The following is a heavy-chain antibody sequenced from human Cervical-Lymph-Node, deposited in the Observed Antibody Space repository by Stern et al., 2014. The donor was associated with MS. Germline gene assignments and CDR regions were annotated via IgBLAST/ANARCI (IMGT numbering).Heavy chain of an antibody. CDR3: ARETYYFDSNGHGVGWLDP. CDR2: IYYTVST. Sequence: QVQLQESGPGLVKPSQTLSLTCTVSGGSISSGDSYWNWIRQTPGKGLEWIGSIYYTVSTYYNPSLKSRISISVETSKNQFSLKLSSVTAADTAVYYCARETYYFDSNGHGVGWLDPWGQGTLVTVSS. D-gene: IGHD3-22*01. J-gene: IGHJ5*02. CDR1: GGSISSGDSY. V-gene: IGHV4-30-4*01.